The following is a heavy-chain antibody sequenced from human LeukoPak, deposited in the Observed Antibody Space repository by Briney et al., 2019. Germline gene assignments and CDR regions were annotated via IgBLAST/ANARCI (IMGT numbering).Heavy chain of an antibody. Sequence: GGSLRLSCTASGFTVSSNYMSWVRQAPGKGLEWVSVIYSGGSTYYADSVKGRFTISRDNSKNTLYLQMNSLRAEDTAVYYCARWPSDYCSSTSCEGVDYWGQGTLVTVSS. V-gene: IGHV3-66*02. J-gene: IGHJ4*02. CDR3: ARWPSDYCSSTSCEGVDY. CDR1: GFTVSSNY. CDR2: IYSGGST. D-gene: IGHD2-2*01.